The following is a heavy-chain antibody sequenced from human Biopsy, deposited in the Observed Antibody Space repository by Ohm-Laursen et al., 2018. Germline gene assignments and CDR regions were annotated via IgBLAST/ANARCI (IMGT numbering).Heavy chain of an antibody. CDR1: GFTSSSYG. V-gene: IGHV3-33*01. Sequence: SLRLSRAASGFTSSSYGIHWVRQAPGKGLEWVAVIWYDGSNKYSADSVKGRFSISRDNSKNTVYLQMNSLRASDTAVYYCARDRYYGSESYYSHYNMDVWGQGTTVSVSS. D-gene: IGHD3-10*01. CDR3: ARDRYYGSESYYSHYNMDV. J-gene: IGHJ6*02. CDR2: IWYDGSNK.